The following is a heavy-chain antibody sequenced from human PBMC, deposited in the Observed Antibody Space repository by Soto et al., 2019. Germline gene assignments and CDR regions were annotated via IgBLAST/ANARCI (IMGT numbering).Heavy chain of an antibody. Sequence: EVQLVESGGGLVQPGRSLRLSCAASGFSFQNYAMHWVRQAPGKGLEWVSGISWNRGTIGYADSVRGRFTISRDNAKNTVYLQMNNLRAEDTAVYYCARGTGGSRRFDPWGQGTLVTVSS. CDR2: ISWNRGTI. D-gene: IGHD3-16*01. CDR3: ARGTGGSRRFDP. J-gene: IGHJ5*02. CDR1: GFSFQNYA. V-gene: IGHV3-9*01.